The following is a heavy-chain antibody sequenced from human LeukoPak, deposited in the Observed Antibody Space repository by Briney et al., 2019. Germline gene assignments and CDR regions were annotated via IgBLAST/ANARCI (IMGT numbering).Heavy chain of an antibody. J-gene: IGHJ5*02. D-gene: IGHD4-17*01. CDR2: MNPNSGNT. CDR3: ARGVRVTVTTSWFDP. Sequence: ASVKVSCKASGYTFTSYDMHWVRQATRKALDWTRWMNPNSGNTGYAQKFQGRVTMTRNTSISTAYMELSSLRSEDTAVYYCARGVRVTVTTSWFDPWGQGTLVTVSS. CDR1: GYTFTSYD. V-gene: IGHV1-8*01.